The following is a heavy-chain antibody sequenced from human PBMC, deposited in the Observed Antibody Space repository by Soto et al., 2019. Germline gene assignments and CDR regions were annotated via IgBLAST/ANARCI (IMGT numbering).Heavy chain of an antibody. CDR1: GFTFSSYG. D-gene: IGHD6-19*01. V-gene: IGHV3-33*01. J-gene: IGHJ4*02. CDR2: IWYDGSNK. Sequence: GGSLRLSCAASGFTFSSYGMHWVRQAPGKGLEWVAVIWYDGSNKYYADSVKGRFTIFRDNSKNTLYLQMNSLRAEDTAVYYCARPSLGYSSGWYRTGLDYWGQGTLVTVSS. CDR3: ARPSLGYSSGWYRTGLDY.